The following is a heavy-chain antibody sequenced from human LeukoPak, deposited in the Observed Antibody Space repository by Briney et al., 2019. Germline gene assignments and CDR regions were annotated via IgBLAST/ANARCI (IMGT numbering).Heavy chain of an antibody. V-gene: IGHV1-3*01. J-gene: IGHJ4*02. CDR3: ATSMVRGVIIRFDY. CDR1: GYTFTSYA. Sequence: VASVKVSCKASGYTFTSYAMHWVRQAPGQRLEWMGWINAGNGNTKYSQKFKGRVTITRDTSASTAYMELSSLRSEDTAVYYCATSMVRGVIIRFDYWGQGTLVTVSS. CDR2: INAGNGNT. D-gene: IGHD3-10*01.